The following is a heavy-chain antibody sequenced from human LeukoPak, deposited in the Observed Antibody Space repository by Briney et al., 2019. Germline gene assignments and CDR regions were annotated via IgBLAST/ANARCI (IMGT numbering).Heavy chain of an antibody. V-gene: IGHV4-34*01. Sequence: SETLSLTCAVYGGSFSGYYWSWIRQPPGKGLEWIGEINHSGSTNYNPSLKSRVTISVDTSKNQFSLKLSSVTAADTAVYCCAVVETPTRFDYWGQGTLVTVSS. CDR3: AVVETPTRFDY. J-gene: IGHJ4*02. CDR1: GGSFSGYY. D-gene: IGHD2-2*01. CDR2: INHSGST.